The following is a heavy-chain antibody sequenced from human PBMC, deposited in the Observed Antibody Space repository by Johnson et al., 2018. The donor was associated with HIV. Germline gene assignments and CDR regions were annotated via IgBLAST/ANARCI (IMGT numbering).Heavy chain of an antibody. V-gene: IGHV3-15*01. J-gene: IGHJ3*02. Sequence: VQLVESGGGLVKPGGSLRLSCAASGFTFSNAWMSWVRQAPGKGLEWVGRIKSKTDGGTTDYAAPVKGRFTISRDNSKNTLYLQMNSLRAEDTAVYYCARACRDGYTCDVFDIWGQGTMVTVSS. CDR2: IKSKTDGGTT. CDR3: ARACRDGYTCDVFDI. CDR1: GFTFSNAW. D-gene: IGHD5-24*01.